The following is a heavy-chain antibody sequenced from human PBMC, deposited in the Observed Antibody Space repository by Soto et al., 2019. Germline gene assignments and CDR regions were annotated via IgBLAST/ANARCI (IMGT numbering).Heavy chain of an antibody. V-gene: IGHV4-34*01. Sequence: SETLSLTCAVYGVSFSGYYWSWIRQPPGKGLEWIGEINHSGSTNYNPSLKSRVTISVDTSKNQFSLKLSPVTAADTAVYYCARGRRKLTTANWFDPWGQGTLVTVSS. CDR3: ARGRRKLTTANWFDP. J-gene: IGHJ5*02. D-gene: IGHD4-17*01. CDR2: INHSGST. CDR1: GVSFSGYY.